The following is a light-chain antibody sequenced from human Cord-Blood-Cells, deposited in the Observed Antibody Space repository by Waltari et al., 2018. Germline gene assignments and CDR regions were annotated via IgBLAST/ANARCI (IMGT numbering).Light chain of an antibody. CDR1: QSVLYSSNNKKY. Sequence: DIVMTQSPDSVAVSLGERATINCNSSQSVLYSSNNKKYLDCYQQKPGQPPKLLIDWAATRESEVPHRFSGSGSGTDFSLTISSLQAEDVAVYYCQQYYSTPYTVRQGTKLEIK. CDR3: QQYYSTPYT. V-gene: IGKV4-1*01. CDR2: WAA. J-gene: IGKJ2*01.